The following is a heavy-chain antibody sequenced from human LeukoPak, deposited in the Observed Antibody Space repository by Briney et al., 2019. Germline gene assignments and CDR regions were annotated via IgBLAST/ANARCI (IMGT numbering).Heavy chain of an antibody. CDR1: GFTFSSYE. J-gene: IGHJ4*02. V-gene: IGHV3-48*03. D-gene: IGHD3-10*01. Sequence: GGSLRLSCAASGFTFSSYEMNWVRQAPGKGLEWVSYISSSGSTIYYADSVKGRFTISRDNSKNTLYLQMNSLRAEDTAIYYCAKGVLPTGFDYWGQGTLVTVSS. CDR3: AKGVLPTGFDY. CDR2: ISSSGSTI.